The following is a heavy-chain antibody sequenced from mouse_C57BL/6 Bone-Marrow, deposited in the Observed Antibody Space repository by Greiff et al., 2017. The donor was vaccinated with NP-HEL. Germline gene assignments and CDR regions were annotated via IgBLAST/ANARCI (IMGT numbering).Heavy chain of an antibody. CDR1: GFTFSDYG. CDR3: AREYYGSSYRYFDV. CDR2: ISNLAYSI. V-gene: IGHV5-15*01. J-gene: IGHJ1*03. Sequence: EVKLVESGGGLVQPGGSLKLSCAASGFTFSDYGMAWVRQAPRKGPEWVAFISNLAYSIYYADTVTGRFTISRENAKNTLYLEMSSLRSEDTAMYYCAREYYGSSYRYFDVWGTGTTVTVSS. D-gene: IGHD1-1*01.